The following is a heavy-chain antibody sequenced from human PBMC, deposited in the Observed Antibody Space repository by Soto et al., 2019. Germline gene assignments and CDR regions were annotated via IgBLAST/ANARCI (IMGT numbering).Heavy chain of an antibody. CDR3: TRHAIIPKLQYGMDV. J-gene: IGHJ6*02. V-gene: IGHV4-59*02. CDR1: CGSVSGYY. D-gene: IGHD1-1*01. Sequence: SETLSLTCTVSCGSVSGYYWSWIRQPPGKGLEWIGYIFYGGNTLYSPSLQSRVTVSIDTSKNQLYLKLSSMTAADTAVYYCTRHAIIPKLQYGMDVWGQGASVTVSS. CDR2: IFYGGNT.